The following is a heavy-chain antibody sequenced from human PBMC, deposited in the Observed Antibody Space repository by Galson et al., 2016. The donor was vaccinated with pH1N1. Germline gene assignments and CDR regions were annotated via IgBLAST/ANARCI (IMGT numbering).Heavy chain of an antibody. J-gene: IGHJ4*02. Sequence: SLRLSCGASGFSLSSFWMTWVRQAPEKGLEWVANINEDGSKIYYVDSVKGRFTISRDNAKNSLHLQMNSLRAEDTAVYYCARSIGNIGAHWGQGTLVTVSS. D-gene: IGHD5-12*01. CDR2: INEDGSKI. CDR3: ARSIGNIGAH. V-gene: IGHV3-7*01. CDR1: GFSLSSFW.